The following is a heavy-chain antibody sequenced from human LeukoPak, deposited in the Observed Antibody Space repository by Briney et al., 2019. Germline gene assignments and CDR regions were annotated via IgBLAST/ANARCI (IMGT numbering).Heavy chain of an antibody. CDR2: SYSGET. D-gene: IGHD3-3*01. CDR3: VRDQFS. J-gene: IGHJ6*02. CDR1: GFTVSNNY. V-gene: IGHV3-66*01. Sequence: PWGSLRLSCAASGFTVSNNYMSWVRQAPGRLEWLSVSYSGETQYADSVKGRFTISRDDSKNTVYLQMNSLRDEDTATYYCVRDQFSWGQGTTVTVSS.